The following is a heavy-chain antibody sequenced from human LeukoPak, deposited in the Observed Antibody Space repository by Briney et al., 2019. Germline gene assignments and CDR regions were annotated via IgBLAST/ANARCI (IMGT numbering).Heavy chain of an antibody. CDR1: GFTFSDYR. V-gene: IGHV3-74*01. D-gene: IGHD6-19*01. CDR2: INTDGRST. J-gene: IGHJ4*02. Sequence: GGSLRLSCAASGFTFSDYRMHWVRQVPGKGLVWVSRINTDGRSTIYADSVKGRFTISRDNAKNTLYLQMNSLRGEDTGVYYCGRDESVSGPTTFDFWGQGTLVTVSS. CDR3: GRDESVSGPTTFDF.